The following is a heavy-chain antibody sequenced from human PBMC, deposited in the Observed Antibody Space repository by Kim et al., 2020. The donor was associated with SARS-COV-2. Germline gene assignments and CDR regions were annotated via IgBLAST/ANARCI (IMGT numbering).Heavy chain of an antibody. J-gene: IGHJ4*02. V-gene: IGHV4-39*01. CDR1: GASINTTTFS. CDR2: IYNGGTI. CDR3: ARLYYHDTSHYYFIGVNYFDY. D-gene: IGHD3-22*01. Sequence: SEALSLTCSVSGASINTTTFSGGWIRQPPGKGLEWIGSIYNGGTIYYNPSLKSRVAMSVDASKNQFSLRLTSVTAADTAFYYCARLYYHDTSHYYFIGVNYFDYWGQGTLVTVSS.